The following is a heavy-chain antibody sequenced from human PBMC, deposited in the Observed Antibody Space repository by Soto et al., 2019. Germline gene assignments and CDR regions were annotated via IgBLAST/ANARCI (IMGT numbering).Heavy chain of an antibody. CDR2: IKSKTDGGTT. CDR1: GFTFSNAW. CDR3: TTAEMGGYYDSSGYPDY. J-gene: IGHJ4*02. D-gene: IGHD3-22*01. Sequence: EVQLVESGGGLVKPGGSLRLSCAASGFTFSNAWMSWVRQAPGKGLEWVGRIKSKTDGGTTDYAAPVKGRFTISRDDSKNTLYRQMNSLKTEDTAVYYCTTAEMGGYYDSSGYPDYWGQGTLVTVSS. V-gene: IGHV3-15*01.